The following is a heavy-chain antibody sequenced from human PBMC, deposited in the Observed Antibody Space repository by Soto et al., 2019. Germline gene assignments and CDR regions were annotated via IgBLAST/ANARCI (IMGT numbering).Heavy chain of an antibody. CDR3: ATGEI. CDR2: ISYDGSNK. CDR1: GFTFSSYG. V-gene: IGHV3-30*03. J-gene: IGHJ4*02. Sequence: QVQLVESGGGVVQPGRSLRLSCAASGFTFSSYGMHWVRQAPGKGLEWVAVISYDGSNKYYADSVKGRFTISRDNSKNTLYLQMNSLRAEDTAVYYCATGEIWGQGTLVTVSS.